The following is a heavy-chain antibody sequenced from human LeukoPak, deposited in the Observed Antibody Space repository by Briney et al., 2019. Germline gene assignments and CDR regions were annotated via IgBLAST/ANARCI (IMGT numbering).Heavy chain of an antibody. V-gene: IGHV4-34*01. J-gene: IGHJ4*02. CDR3: ARGPRYSSSWFLFDY. Sequence: PSETLSLTCAVYGGSFSGYYWSWIRQPPGKGLEWIGEINHSGSTNYNPSLKSRVTISVDTSKNQFSLKLSSVTAADTAVYYCARGPRYSSSWFLFDYWGQGTLVTVSS. CDR1: GGSFSGYY. D-gene: IGHD6-13*01. CDR2: INHSGST.